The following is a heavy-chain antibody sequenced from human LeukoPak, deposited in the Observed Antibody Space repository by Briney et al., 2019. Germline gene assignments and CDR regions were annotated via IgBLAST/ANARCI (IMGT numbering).Heavy chain of an antibody. J-gene: IGHJ4*02. D-gene: IGHD2-8*01. CDR3: AHLSKYCTSGVCYYFDY. V-gene: IGHV2-5*02. CDR2: IYWDNDK. Sequence: SGPTLVKPTQTLTLTCTFSEFSLSTSGVGVGWIRQPPGKALEWLALIYWDNDKRYSPSLKSRVTITKDTSKNQVVLRMTNMDPVDTATYYCAHLSKYCTSGVCYYFDYWGQGTLVTVSS. CDR1: EFSLSTSGVG.